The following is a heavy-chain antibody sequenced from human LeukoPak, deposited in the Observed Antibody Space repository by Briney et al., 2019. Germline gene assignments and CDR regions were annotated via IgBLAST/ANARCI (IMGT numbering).Heavy chain of an antibody. CDR3: ASGSWSRRFAP. D-gene: IGHD1-14*01. CDR2: MNDSGRT. V-gene: IGHV4-34*01. Sequence: SETLSLTCTVSGGSISSHYWSWIRQPPGKGPEWIGEMNDSGRTTYNPSLGSRAIISAERSKNQFSLKLTSVTAADTAVYYCASGSWSRRFAPWGQGTLVTVSS. J-gene: IGHJ5*02. CDR1: GGSISSHY.